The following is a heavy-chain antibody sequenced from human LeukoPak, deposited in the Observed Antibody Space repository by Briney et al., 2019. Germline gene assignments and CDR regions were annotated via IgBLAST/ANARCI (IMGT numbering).Heavy chain of an antibody. CDR1: GYTLTELS. J-gene: IGHJ5*02. Sequence: ASVKVSCKVSGYTLTELSMHWVRQAPGKGLEWMGGFDPEDGETIYAQKFQGRVTMTEDTSTDTAYMELSSLRSEDTAVYYCATVPGVPNWFDPWGQATLVTVSS. D-gene: IGHD4/OR15-4a*01. CDR3: ATVPGVPNWFDP. CDR2: FDPEDGET. V-gene: IGHV1-24*01.